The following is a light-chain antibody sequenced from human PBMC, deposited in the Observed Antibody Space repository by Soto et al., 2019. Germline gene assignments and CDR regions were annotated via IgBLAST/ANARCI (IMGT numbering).Light chain of an antibody. V-gene: IGKV3-11*01. J-gene: IGKJ4*01. CDR1: QSVNSN. Sequence: EILLPQSPAILSLFSGERATLACRASQSVNSNLAWYQQTTGKAPRLLIYGASSRDTGIPDRFSGSGSWTDFTLPISRLETEDFEVDSCQQRSNWPLTFGGGTKVDIK. CDR2: GAS. CDR3: QQRSNWPLT.